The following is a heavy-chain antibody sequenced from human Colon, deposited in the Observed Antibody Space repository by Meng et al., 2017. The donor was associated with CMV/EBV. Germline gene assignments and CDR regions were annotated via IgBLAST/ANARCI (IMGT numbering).Heavy chain of an antibody. J-gene: IGHJ5*02. V-gene: IGHV3-21*06. CDR3: ARDFKSGRP. CDR1: GFTFSSYE. Sequence: GESLKISCVASGFTFSSYEMNWVRQAPGKGLEWVSSISPSGDYIHYADSLKGRFTISRDNTKNSLFLQMNSLRADDTADYYCARDFKSGRPWGQGTLVTVSS. CDR2: ISPSGDYI.